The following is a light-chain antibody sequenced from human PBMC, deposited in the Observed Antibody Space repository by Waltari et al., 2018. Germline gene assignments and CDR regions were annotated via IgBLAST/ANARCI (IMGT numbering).Light chain of an antibody. CDR3: QSYDSSLSGYV. Sequence: QSVLTQPPSVSGAPGQRVTISCTGSSSNIGAGYDVFWYQQLPGTGPKLLIYGNSNRPTGVPHRFAGSKSGTSASLAITGLQAEDEADYYCQSYDSSLSGYVFGTGTKVTVL. CDR1: SSNIGAGYD. J-gene: IGLJ1*01. CDR2: GNS. V-gene: IGLV1-40*01.